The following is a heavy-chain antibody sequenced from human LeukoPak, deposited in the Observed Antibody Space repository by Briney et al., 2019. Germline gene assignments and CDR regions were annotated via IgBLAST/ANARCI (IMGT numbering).Heavy chain of an antibody. J-gene: IGHJ3*02. CDR2: INHSGST. D-gene: IGHD3-9*01. Sequence: SETLSLTCAVYGGSFSGYYWSWIRQPPGKGLEWIGEINHSGSTNYNPSLKSRVTMSVDTSKNQFSLKLSSVTAADTAVYYCATDYDILTGHLTDAFDIWGQGTMVTVSS. CDR3: ATDYDILTGHLTDAFDI. CDR1: GGSFSGYY. V-gene: IGHV4-34*01.